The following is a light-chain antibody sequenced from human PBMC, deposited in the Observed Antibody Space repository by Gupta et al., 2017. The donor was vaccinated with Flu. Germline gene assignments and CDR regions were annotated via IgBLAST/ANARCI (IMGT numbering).Light chain of an antibody. CDR1: QSVSSY. V-gene: IGKV3-11*01. Sequence: SPGERATLSCRASQSVSSYLAWYQQKPGQAPRLLIYDASNRATGIPARFSGSGSGTDFTLTINSLEPADFAVYYCQQRSNWPLTFGGGTKV. CDR3: QQRSNWPLT. J-gene: IGKJ4*01. CDR2: DAS.